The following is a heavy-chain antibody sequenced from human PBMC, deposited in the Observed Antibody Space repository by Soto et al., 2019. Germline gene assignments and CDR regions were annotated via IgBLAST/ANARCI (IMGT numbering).Heavy chain of an antibody. CDR2: IYHSGST. Sequence: PSETLSLTCAVSVVSISSGGYSCSWIRQPPGKGLEWIGYIYHSGSTYYNPSLKSRVTISVDRSKNQFSLKLSSVTAADTAVYYCARGIPEFEYWGQGTLVSVSS. CDR3: ARGIPEFEY. V-gene: IGHV4-30-2*01. CDR1: VVSISSGGYS. J-gene: IGHJ4*02.